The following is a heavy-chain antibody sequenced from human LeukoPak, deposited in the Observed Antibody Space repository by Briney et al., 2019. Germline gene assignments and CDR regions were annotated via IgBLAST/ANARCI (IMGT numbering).Heavy chain of an antibody. CDR2: ISYDGSNK. D-gene: IGHD6-13*01. Sequence: AGGSLRLSCAASGFTFSSYGMHWVRQAPGKGLEWVAVISYDGSNKYYADSVKGRFTISRDNSKNTLYLQMNSLRAEDTAVYYCAKGGSIDYWGQGTLVTVSS. CDR1: GFTFSSYG. CDR3: AKGGSIDY. J-gene: IGHJ4*02. V-gene: IGHV3-30*18.